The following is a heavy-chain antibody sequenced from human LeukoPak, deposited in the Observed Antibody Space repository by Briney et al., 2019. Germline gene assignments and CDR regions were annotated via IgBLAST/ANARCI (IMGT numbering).Heavy chain of an antibody. CDR3: ARGETSSYDY. Sequence: PGGSLRLSCAAAGFPFSSYWMAWVRQAPGKGLEWVSVIYSGGNSYYADSVKGRFTISRDNSKNTVYLQMNSLRAEDTAVYYCARGETSSYDYWGQGTLVTVST. CDR1: GFPFSSYW. D-gene: IGHD2-2*01. V-gene: IGHV3-53*01. J-gene: IGHJ4*02. CDR2: IYSGGNS.